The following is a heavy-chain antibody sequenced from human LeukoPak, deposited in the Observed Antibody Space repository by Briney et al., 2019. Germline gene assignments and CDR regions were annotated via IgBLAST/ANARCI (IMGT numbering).Heavy chain of an antibody. CDR1: GYTFTSYG. Sequence: ASVKVSCKASGYTFTSYGISWVRQAPGQGLEWMGWISAYNGNTNYAQKLQGRVTMTTDTSTSTAYMELRSLRSDDTAVYYCARAYCGGDCYLNVLDYWGQGTLVTVSS. D-gene: IGHD2-21*02. CDR3: ARAYCGGDCYLNVLDY. CDR2: ISAYNGNT. V-gene: IGHV1-18*01. J-gene: IGHJ4*02.